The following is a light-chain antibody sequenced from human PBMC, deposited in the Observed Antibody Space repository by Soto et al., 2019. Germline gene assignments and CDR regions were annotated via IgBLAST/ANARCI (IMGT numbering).Light chain of an antibody. J-gene: IGLJ2*01. CDR3: CSYAGGGTFVL. V-gene: IGLV1-51*01. CDR2: DNN. CDR1: SSNIGNNY. Sequence: QSVLTQPPSVSAAPGQKVTISCSGSSSNIGNNYVSWYQQLPGTAPKLLIYDNNKRPSGIPDRFSGSKSGTSATLGITGLQTGDEADYYCCSYAGGGTFVLFGGGTKVTVL.